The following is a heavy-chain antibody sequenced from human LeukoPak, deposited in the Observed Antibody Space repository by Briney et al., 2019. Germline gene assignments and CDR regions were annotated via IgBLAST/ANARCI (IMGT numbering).Heavy chain of an antibody. CDR1: GFTFSSYS. J-gene: IGHJ4*02. CDR2: ISSSSSYI. Sequence: GGSLRLSCAASGFTFSSYSMNWVRQAPGKGLEWVSSISSSSSYIYYADSVKGRFTISRDNAKNSLYLQMNRLRAEDTAVYYCARDHSGWEPFDYWGQGTLVTVSS. V-gene: IGHV3-21*01. CDR3: ARDHSGWEPFDY. D-gene: IGHD6-19*01.